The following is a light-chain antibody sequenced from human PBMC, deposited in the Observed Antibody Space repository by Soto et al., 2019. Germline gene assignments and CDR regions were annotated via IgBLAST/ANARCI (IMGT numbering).Light chain of an antibody. CDR1: QSISSW. CDR2: KAS. Sequence: DIHMTQSPSTLSASVGDRVTITCRASQSISSWLAWYQQKPGKAPKLLIYKASSLERGVPSRFSGSGSGTEFALSISSLQPDDFATYFCHQYDSHPWTFGQGTKVEIK. V-gene: IGKV1-5*03. J-gene: IGKJ1*01. CDR3: HQYDSHPWT.